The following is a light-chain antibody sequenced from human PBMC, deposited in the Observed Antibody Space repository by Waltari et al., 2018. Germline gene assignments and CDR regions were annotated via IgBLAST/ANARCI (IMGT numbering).Light chain of an antibody. CDR3: SAWDDSLNGVL. CDR2: RNS. V-gene: IGLV1-44*01. J-gene: IGLJ2*01. Sequence: QSVLSQPPSASGTPGQRVSISCSGSSSNVGTSTVNWYQQLPGTAPKLLIYRNSQRPSDVPGPFSASKSGTSASLAISALQSEDEAEYFCSAWDDSLNGVLFGGGTKLPVL. CDR1: SSNVGTST.